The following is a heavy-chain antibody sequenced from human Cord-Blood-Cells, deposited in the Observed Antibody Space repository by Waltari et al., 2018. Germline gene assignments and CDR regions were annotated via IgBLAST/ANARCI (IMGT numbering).Heavy chain of an antibody. CDR3: ARHQTGDLTNSDL. D-gene: IGHD7-27*01. CDR2: IYYSGST. CDR1: GGSISSSSYY. J-gene: IGHJ2*01. V-gene: IGHV4-39*01. Sequence: QLQLQESGPGLVKPSETLSLTCTVSGGSISSSSYYWGWIRQPPGKGLEWIGSIYYSGSTYYNPSLKSRVTISVDTSKNQFSLKLSSVTAADTAVYYCARHQTGDLTNSDLWGRGTLVTVSS.